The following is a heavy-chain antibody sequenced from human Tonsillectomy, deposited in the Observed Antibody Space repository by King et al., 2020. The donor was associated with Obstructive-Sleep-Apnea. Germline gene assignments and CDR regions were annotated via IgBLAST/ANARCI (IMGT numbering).Heavy chain of an antibody. V-gene: IGHV4-34*01. CDR1: VGSFSVHR. CDR2: FNDSGRT. J-gene: IGHJ4*02. CDR3: SRRDDY. Sequence: VQLQQWGAGLLKPSETLSLTCAVFVGSFSVHRWSRILQSPGKGLQRIGEFNDSGRTNYNPPLLSRVTISLDTSKNQFSLKLNSVTSADTAVYYCSRRDDYWGQGTLVTVSS.